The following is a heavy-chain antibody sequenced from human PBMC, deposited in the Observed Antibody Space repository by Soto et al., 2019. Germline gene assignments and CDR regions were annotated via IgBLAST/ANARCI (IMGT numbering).Heavy chain of an antibody. CDR3: ARPRYDSSGTPFDH. V-gene: IGHV3-74*01. CDR2: INSDGSST. Sequence: EVQLVESGGGLVQPGGSLRLSCAASGFTFSSYWMHWVRQAPGKGLVWVSRINSDGSSTSYADSVKGRFIISRDNAKNTLNLHMNSLIAEDTAVYYCARPRYDSSGTPFDHWGQGTLVTVSS. CDR1: GFTFSSYW. D-gene: IGHD3-22*01. J-gene: IGHJ4*02.